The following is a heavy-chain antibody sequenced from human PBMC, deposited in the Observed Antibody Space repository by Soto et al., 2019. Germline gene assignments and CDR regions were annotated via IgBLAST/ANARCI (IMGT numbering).Heavy chain of an antibody. Sequence: GGSLRLSCAASGFTFSSYGMHWVRQAPGKGLEWVAVIWYDGSNKYYADSVKGRFTISRDNSKNTLYLQMNSLRAEDTAVYYCARMTTVIQYMDVWGKGTTVTVSS. V-gene: IGHV3-33*01. D-gene: IGHD4-17*01. J-gene: IGHJ6*03. CDR2: IWYDGSNK. CDR3: ARMTTVIQYMDV. CDR1: GFTFSSYG.